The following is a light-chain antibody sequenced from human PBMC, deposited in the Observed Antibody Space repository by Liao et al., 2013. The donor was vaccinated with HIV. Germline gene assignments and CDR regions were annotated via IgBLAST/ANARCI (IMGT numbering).Light chain of an antibody. V-gene: IGLV3-1*01. J-gene: IGLJ5*01. CDR3: QAWDSRT. CDR2: QDS. Sequence: SYELTQPPSVSVSPGQTASITCSGDKLGDKYACWYQQKPGQSPVLVIYQDSKRPSGIPERFSGSNSGNTATLTISGTQAMDEADYYCQAWDSRTFG. CDR1: KLGDKY.